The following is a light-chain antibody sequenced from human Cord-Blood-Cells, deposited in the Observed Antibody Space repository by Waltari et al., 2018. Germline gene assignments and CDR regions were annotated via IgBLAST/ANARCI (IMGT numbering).Light chain of an antibody. CDR2: WAS. Sequence: DIVLIQSPDSLAVPLGEMATSNCKSSQSVLYSSNNKNYLAWYQQKLGQPPQLLSYWASTRESGVPNRFSGSGSGTDFTLTISSLQAEDVAVYYCQQYYSTPWTFGQGTKVEIK. V-gene: IGKV4-1*01. J-gene: IGKJ1*01. CDR1: QSVLYSSNNKNY. CDR3: QQYYSTPWT.